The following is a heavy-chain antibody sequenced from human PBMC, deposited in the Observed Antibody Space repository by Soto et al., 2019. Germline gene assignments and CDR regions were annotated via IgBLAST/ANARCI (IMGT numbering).Heavy chain of an antibody. D-gene: IGHD6-13*01. Sequence: EVQLVESGGGLVQPGGSLRLSCAASGFTFSRHWMSWVRQAPGKGLEWVANIKRAGTEEYYVDSVKGRFTISRDNADNSLYLQMNSLRGEDTAVYYCARISSTWYLDSWGQGTLVTVSS. CDR3: ARISSTWYLDS. CDR2: IKRAGTEE. CDR1: GFTFSRHW. J-gene: IGHJ4*02. V-gene: IGHV3-7*01.